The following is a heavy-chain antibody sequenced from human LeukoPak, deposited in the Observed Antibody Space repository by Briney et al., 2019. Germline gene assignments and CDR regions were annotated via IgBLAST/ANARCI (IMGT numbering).Heavy chain of an antibody. CDR2: IYHSGTT. D-gene: IGHD3-10*01. CDR1: GGSISSSDW. CDR3: ASFGGIQNHFDY. J-gene: IGHJ4*02. Sequence: SETLSLTCAVSGGSISSSDWWSWVRQPPGKGLEWIGEIYHSGTTNYNPSLKSRVTISVDTSKNQFSLKLSSVTAADTAVYYCASFGGIQNHFDYWGQGTLVTVSS. V-gene: IGHV4-4*02.